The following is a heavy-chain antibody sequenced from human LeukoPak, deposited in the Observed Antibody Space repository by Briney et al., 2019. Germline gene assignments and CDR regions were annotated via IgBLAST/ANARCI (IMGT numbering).Heavy chain of an antibody. D-gene: IGHD6-19*01. CDR2: INWNGGST. J-gene: IGHJ5*02. V-gene: IGHV3-20*04. CDR3: ARALAGSRGWNTWFDP. Sequence: PGGSLSLSCSASGFTFGDYGMSWVRHVPGKGLEWVSGINWNGGSTDYADSVKGRFTISRVNAKNFPYAVLNSLSGEDTALYYCARALAGSRGWNTWFDPSGEGTLVTVSS. CDR1: GFTFGDYG.